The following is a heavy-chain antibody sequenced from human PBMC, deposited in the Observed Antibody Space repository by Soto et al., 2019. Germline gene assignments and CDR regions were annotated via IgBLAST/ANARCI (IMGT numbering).Heavy chain of an antibody. J-gene: IGHJ3*02. V-gene: IGHV4-59*01. CDR1: GGSISSYY. Sequence: QVQLQESGPGLVKPSETLSLTCTVSGGSISSYYWSWIRQPPGKGLEWIGYIYYSGSTNYNPSLKSRVTISVDTSKNQFSLKLSSVTAADTAVYYCARGGDCYNSLDDAFDIWGQGTMVTVSS. CDR2: IYYSGST. D-gene: IGHD2-21*01. CDR3: ARGGDCYNSLDDAFDI.